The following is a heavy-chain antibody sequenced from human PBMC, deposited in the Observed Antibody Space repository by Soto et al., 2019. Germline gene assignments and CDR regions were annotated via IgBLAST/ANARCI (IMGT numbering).Heavy chain of an antibody. V-gene: IGHV4-59*01. CDR3: ARYRREAVAGYTLDN. Sequence: ETLSVTCTVPGGSISSNYWTWIRQRPGKGLEWIGYVYNSGSTNYNPSLKSRVTISEDTSKSQFSLKVNSMTAADTAVYYCARYRREAVAGYTLDNWGQGILVTVSS. J-gene: IGHJ4*02. CDR2: VYNSGST. D-gene: IGHD6-13*01. CDR1: GGSISSNY.